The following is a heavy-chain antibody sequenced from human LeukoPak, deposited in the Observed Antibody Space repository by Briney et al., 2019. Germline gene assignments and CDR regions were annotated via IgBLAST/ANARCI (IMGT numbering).Heavy chain of an antibody. V-gene: IGHV3-74*01. CDR3: AGARPGYYGSGGGLDH. J-gene: IGHJ4*02. Sequence: PGGSLRLSCAASGFTFSSYWMHWVRHAPGKGLVWVSRINSDGSSTSYADSVKGRFTISRDNAKNTLYLQMNSLRAEDTAVYYCAGARPGYYGSGGGLDHWGQGTLVTVSS. D-gene: IGHD3-10*01. CDR1: GFTFSSYW. CDR2: INSDGSST.